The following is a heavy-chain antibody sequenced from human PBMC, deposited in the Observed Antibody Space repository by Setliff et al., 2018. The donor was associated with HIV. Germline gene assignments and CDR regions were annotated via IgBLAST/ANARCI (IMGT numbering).Heavy chain of an antibody. V-gene: IGHV4-61*02. Sequence: SETLSLTCTVSGGSISSGSYYWSWIRQPAGKGLEWIGRIYTSGSTNYNPSLKSRVSISVDTSKNQFSLKLSSVTAADTAVHYCARGIYSYGYLFGYWGQGTLGTVS. CDR2: IYTSGST. CDR1: GGSISSGSYY. D-gene: IGHD5-18*01. J-gene: IGHJ4*02. CDR3: ARGIYSYGYLFGY.